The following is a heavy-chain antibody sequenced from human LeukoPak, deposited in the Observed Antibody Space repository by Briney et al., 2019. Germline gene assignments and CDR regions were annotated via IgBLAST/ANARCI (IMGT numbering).Heavy chain of an antibody. D-gene: IGHD6-25*01. CDR3: ARGSSAAAESYFDS. J-gene: IGHJ4*02. CDR2: ISSSSSYI. Sequence: GGSLRLSCAASGFTFSSYGMNWVRQAPGKGLEWVSSISSSSSYIYYADSVKGRFTISRDNAKNSLYLQMNSLRAEDTAIYYCARGSSAAAESYFDSWGQGTLVTVSS. V-gene: IGHV3-21*01. CDR1: GFTFSSYG.